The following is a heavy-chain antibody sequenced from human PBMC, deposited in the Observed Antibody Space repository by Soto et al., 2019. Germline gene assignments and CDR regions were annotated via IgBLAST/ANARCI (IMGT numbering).Heavy chain of an antibody. CDR1: GGSFSGYY. CDR3: ERDKITGLFDY. CDR2: INHSGST. D-gene: IGHD2-8*02. V-gene: IGHV4-34*01. J-gene: IGHJ4*02. Sequence: SETLSLTCAVYGGSFSGYYWTRIRQPPGTGLEWIGEINHSGSTNYNPSLKSRVTISVDTSKNQFSLKLTSVTAADTAVYYCERDKITGLFDYWGQGTLVTVSS.